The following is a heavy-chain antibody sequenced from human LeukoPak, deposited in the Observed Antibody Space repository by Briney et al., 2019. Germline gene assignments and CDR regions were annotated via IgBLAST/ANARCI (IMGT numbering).Heavy chain of an antibody. CDR1: GYTFTVCY. CDR3: ARGYDSIDY. J-gene: IGHJ4*02. Sequence: VASVKVSCKASGYTFTVCYMHWVRQAPGQGLEWMGWINPNSGGTNYAQKFQGRVTMTRDTSINAAYMELSRLRSDDTAVYYCARGYDSIDYWGQGTLVTVS. CDR2: INPNSGGT. D-gene: IGHD3-3*01. V-gene: IGHV1-2*02.